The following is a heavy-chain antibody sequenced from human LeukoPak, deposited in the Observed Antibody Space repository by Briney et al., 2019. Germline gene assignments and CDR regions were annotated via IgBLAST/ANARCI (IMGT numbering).Heavy chain of an antibody. CDR2: ISGSGGST. Sequence: GGSLRLSCAASGFTFSSYGMSWVRQAPGKGLEWVSAISGSGGSTYYADSVKGRFTISGDNSKNTLYLQMNSLRAEDTAVYYCAKTPLAVAPGDYFDYWGQGTLVTVSS. V-gene: IGHV3-23*01. J-gene: IGHJ4*02. CDR3: AKTPLAVAPGDYFDY. CDR1: GFTFSSYG. D-gene: IGHD6-19*01.